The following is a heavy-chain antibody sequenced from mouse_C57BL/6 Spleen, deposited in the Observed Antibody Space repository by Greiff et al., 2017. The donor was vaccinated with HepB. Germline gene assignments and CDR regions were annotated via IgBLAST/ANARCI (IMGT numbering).Heavy chain of an antibody. Sequence: EVQLQQSGAELVRPGSSVKMSCKTSGYTFTSYGINWVKQRPGQGLEWTGYIYIGNGYTEYNEKFKGKATLNSATSSSTAYMQLSSLTSEDSAIYFCARGDNWEGAYFDYWGQGTTLTVSS. CDR2: IYIGNGYT. D-gene: IGHD4-1*01. J-gene: IGHJ2*01. V-gene: IGHV1-58*01. CDR1: GYTFTSYG. CDR3: ARGDNWEGAYFDY.